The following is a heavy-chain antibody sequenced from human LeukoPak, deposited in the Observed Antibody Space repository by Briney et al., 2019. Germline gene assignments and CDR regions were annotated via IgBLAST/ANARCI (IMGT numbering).Heavy chain of an antibody. Sequence: GGSLRLSCAASGFTFYAYAMHWVRQAPGKGLEWVSGISWNGGGMDYAVSVKGRFTISRDNAKNSLYLQMNSLRDEDTALYYCAKDITGGRSSPYFDSWGQGTLVTVSS. CDR1: GFTFYAYA. CDR2: ISWNGGGM. CDR3: AKDITGGRSSPYFDS. V-gene: IGHV3-9*01. D-gene: IGHD6-6*01. J-gene: IGHJ4*02.